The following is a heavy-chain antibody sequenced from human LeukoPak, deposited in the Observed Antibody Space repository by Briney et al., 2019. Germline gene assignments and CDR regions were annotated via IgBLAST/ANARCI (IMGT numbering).Heavy chain of an antibody. D-gene: IGHD2-21*02. V-gene: IGHV4-59*08. CDR3: ARLVYCGGDCYTNDH. CDR2: IYYSGST. CDR1: GGSISSYY. J-gene: IGHJ4*02. Sequence: SETLSLTCTVSGGSISSYYWSWIRPPPGKGLERIGYIYYSGSTNYNPSLKSRVNISADTSKNQFSLKLSSVTAADTAVYYCARLVYCGGDCYTNDHWGQGTLVTVSS.